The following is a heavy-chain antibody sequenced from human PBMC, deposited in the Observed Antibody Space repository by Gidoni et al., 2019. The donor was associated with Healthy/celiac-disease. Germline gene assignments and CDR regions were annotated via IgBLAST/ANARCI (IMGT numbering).Heavy chain of an antibody. CDR3: AREEQGCFDY. CDR2: INHSGST. CDR1: GGSFSGYY. D-gene: IGHD1-1*01. V-gene: IGHV4-34*01. J-gene: IGHJ4*02. Sequence: QVQLQQWGAGLLKPSVTLSLTCSVYGGSFSGYYWSWLRPPPGKGLEWIGEINHSGSTNYNPSLKSRVTISVDTSKNQFSLKLSSVTAADTAVYYCAREEQGCFDYWGQGTLVTVSS.